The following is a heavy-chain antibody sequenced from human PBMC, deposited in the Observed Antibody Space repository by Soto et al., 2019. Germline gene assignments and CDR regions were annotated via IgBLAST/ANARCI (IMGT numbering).Heavy chain of an antibody. CDR1: GGSISSYY. J-gene: IGHJ4*02. CDR3: ARLTPSLADQGYSGYDIYFDY. V-gene: IGHV4-59*08. Sequence: SETLSLTCTVSGGSISSYYWSWIRQPPGKGLEWIGYIYYSGSTNYNPSLKSRVTISVDTSKNQFSLKLSSVTAADTAVYYCARLTPSLADQGYSGYDIYFDYWGQGTLVTVSS. D-gene: IGHD5-12*01. CDR2: IYYSGST.